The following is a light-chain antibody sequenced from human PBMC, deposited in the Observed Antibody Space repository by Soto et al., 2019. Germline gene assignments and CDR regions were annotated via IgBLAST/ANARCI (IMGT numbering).Light chain of an antibody. J-gene: IGKJ2*01. CDR3: QQYDSSSPT. Sequence: DIRMTQSPSTLSASVGDGGTITCRASQNISVWLAWYQQRPGKAPKVLIYDASNLETGVSSRFSGSGSGTEFTLTIRSLQPDDFSTYYCQQYDSSSPTFGQGTKLEIK. CDR2: DAS. CDR1: QNISVW. V-gene: IGKV1-5*01.